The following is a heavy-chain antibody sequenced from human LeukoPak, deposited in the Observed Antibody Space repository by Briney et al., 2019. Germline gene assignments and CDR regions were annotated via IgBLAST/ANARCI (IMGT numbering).Heavy chain of an antibody. CDR2: IKQDGREK. Sequence: GGSLRLSCAASGFTFSSYWMSWVRQAPGKGLEWVANIKQDGREKNYVDSVKGRFTISRDNAKNSLLLQMDSLRAEDTAVYYCARDDGYGSGSLNPYYYYGMDVWGKGTTVTVSS. D-gene: IGHD3-10*01. CDR3: ARDDGYGSGSLNPYYYYGMDV. V-gene: IGHV3-7*03. J-gene: IGHJ6*04. CDR1: GFTFSSYW.